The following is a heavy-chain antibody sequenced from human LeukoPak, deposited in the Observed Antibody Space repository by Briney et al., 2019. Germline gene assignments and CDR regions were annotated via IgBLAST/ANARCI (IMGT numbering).Heavy chain of an antibody. CDR3: ARSHDHLWGNYPDY. J-gene: IGHJ4*02. D-gene: IGHD3-16*02. V-gene: IGHV4-4*02. CDR2: IHHDGRI. Sequence: IPGGSLRLSCAASGFTFSTYAMSWVRQPPGKGLEWIGEIHHDGRINYNPSLKSRVTLSVDKSKNQFSLRLNSVTAADTAMYYCARSHDHLWGNYPDYWGQGTLVTVSS. CDR1: GFTFSTYA.